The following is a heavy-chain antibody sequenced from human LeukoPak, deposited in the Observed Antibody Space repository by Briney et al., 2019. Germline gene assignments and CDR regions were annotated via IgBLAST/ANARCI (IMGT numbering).Heavy chain of an antibody. CDR3: ARGGITMVRGVKRPFDY. J-gene: IGHJ4*02. CDR2: INHSGST. Sequence: PSETLSLTCAVYGGSFSGYYWSWIRQPPGKGLEWIGEINHSGSTNYSPSLKSRVTISVDTSKNQFSLKLSSVTAADTAVYYCARGGITMVRGVKRPFDYWGQGTLVTVSS. D-gene: IGHD3-10*01. V-gene: IGHV4-34*01. CDR1: GGSFSGYY.